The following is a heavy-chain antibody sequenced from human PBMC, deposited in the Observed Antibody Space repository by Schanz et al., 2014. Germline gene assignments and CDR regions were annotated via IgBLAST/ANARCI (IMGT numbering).Heavy chain of an antibody. CDR3: ARPRFDYGEVDY. V-gene: IGHV3-33*01. D-gene: IGHD4-17*01. J-gene: IGHJ4*02. CDR2: IWNNGVTK. CDR1: GFSLNTYG. Sequence: QVQLVESGGGVVQPGRSLILSCSVSGFSLNTYGIHWFRQPAGKGLEWVAVIWNNGVTKYYADSVRGRFTISRDRFQNTLYLRMSSLRAEDTAVYYCARPRFDYGEVDYWGQGTQVTVSS.